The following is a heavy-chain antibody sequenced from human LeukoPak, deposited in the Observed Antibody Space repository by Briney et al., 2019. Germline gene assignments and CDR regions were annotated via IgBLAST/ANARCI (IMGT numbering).Heavy chain of an antibody. CDR2: ISSSSSYI. J-gene: IGHJ3*02. CDR3: ARGGYCSGGSCYSDAFDI. CDR1: GFTFSSYS. Sequence: GGSLRLSCAASGFTFSSYSMNWVRQAPGKGLEWVSSISSSSSYIYYADSVKGRFTISRDNAKNSLYLQMNSPRAEDTAVYYCARGGYCSGGSCYSDAFDIWGQGTMVTVSS. V-gene: IGHV3-21*01. D-gene: IGHD2-15*01.